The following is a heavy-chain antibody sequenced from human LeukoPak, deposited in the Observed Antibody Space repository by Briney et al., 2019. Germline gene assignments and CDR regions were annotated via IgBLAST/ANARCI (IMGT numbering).Heavy chain of an antibody. D-gene: IGHD4-23*01. V-gene: IGHV4-34*01. CDR2: INHSGST. CDR3: ARVLDRWSPRDY. CDR1: GGPFSGYY. J-gene: IGHJ4*02. Sequence: PSETLSLTCAVYGGPFSGYYWSWLRQPPGKGVEWLGEINHSGSTNYNPSLKSRVTISVATPKNQFSLKLSSVTPADTAVYYCARVLDRWSPRDYWGQGTLVTVSS.